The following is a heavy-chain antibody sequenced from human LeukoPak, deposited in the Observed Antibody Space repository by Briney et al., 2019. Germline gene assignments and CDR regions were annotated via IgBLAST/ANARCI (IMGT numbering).Heavy chain of an antibody. J-gene: IGHJ4*02. V-gene: IGHV3-7*01. D-gene: IGHD3-9*01. CDR1: GFSFSNYW. Sequence: GGSLRLSCAASGFSFSNYWMSWVRQAPGKGLEWVANTKQDGSEKYYVDSVKGRFTISRDNAKNSLYLQMNSLRAEDTAVYYCARDGPPKRNFDWLPDYWGQGTLVTVSS. CDR3: ARDGPPKRNFDWLPDY. CDR2: TKQDGSEK.